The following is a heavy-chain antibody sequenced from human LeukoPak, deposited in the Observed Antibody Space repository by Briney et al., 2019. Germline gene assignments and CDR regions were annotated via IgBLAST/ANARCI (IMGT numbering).Heavy chain of an antibody. J-gene: IGHJ1*01. CDR3: ARDLGRNGFQE. Sequence: PGGSLRLSCAASGFTVSRNYMSWVRQAPGKGLEWVSVIYSGGGTYYADSVKGRFTISRDNSKNTLYLQMNSLRAEDTALYYCARDLGRNGFQEWGQGTLVTVST. CDR1: GFTVSRNY. V-gene: IGHV3-66*01. D-gene: IGHD7-27*01. CDR2: IYSGGGT.